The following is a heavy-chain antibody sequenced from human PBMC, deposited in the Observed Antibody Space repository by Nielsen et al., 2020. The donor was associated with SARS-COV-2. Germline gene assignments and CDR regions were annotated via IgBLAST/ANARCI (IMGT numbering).Heavy chain of an antibody. J-gene: IGHJ6*03. CDR3: ARDPLGYYYMDV. Sequence: GESLKISCAASGFTFSSYGMSWVRQAPGKGLEWVSSISSSSSYIYYADSVKGRFTISRDNAKNSLYLQMNSLRAEDTAVYYCARDPLGYYYMDVWGKGTTVTVSS. CDR1: GFTFSSYG. V-gene: IGHV3-21*01. CDR2: ISSSSSYI.